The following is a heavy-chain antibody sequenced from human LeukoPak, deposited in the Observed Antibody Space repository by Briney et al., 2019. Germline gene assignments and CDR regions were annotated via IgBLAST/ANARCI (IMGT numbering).Heavy chain of an antibody. CDR3: ARVGPYYYDSSGYFDY. CDR1: GGSISSYY. J-gene: IGHJ4*02. V-gene: IGHV4-59*01. Sequence: SETLSLTCTVSGGSISSYYWSWIRQLPGKGLEWIGYIYYSGSTNYNPSLKSRVTISVDTSKNQFSLKLSSVTAADTAVYYCARVGPYYYDSSGYFDYWGQGTLVTVSS. CDR2: IYYSGST. D-gene: IGHD3-22*01.